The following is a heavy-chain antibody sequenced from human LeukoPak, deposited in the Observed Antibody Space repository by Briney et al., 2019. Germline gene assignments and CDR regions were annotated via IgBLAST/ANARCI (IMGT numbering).Heavy chain of an antibody. V-gene: IGHV4-59*08. J-gene: IGHJ3*02. CDR1: GGSISNFY. Sequence: SETLSLTCAVSGGSISNFYWSWIRQPPGKALEWIGYIYYIGTTNYNPSLKSRVTISVDTSKNQFSPKLSSVTAADTAVYFCARSYGSSWSDAFDIWGQGTMVTVSS. D-gene: IGHD6-13*01. CDR3: ARSYGSSWSDAFDI. CDR2: IYYIGTT.